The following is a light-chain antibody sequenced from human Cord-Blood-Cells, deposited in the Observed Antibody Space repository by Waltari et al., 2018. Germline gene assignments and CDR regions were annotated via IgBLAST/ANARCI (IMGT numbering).Light chain of an antibody. J-gene: IGLJ2*01. Sequence: QYALTPPPSAAGSPGPSVTISCTGTSRDVGGYKYVSWYQQPPGKAPKLMIYEVSKRPSGVPDRFASTKSGNAASLTVSGLQAEDEADYCCSSYTGSNNLVFGGGTKLTVL. V-gene: IGLV2-8*01. CDR3: SSYTGSNNLV. CDR1: SRDVGGYKY. CDR2: EVS.